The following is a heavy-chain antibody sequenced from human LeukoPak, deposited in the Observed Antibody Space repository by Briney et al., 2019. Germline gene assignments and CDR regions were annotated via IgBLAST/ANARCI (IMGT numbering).Heavy chain of an antibody. CDR1: GGSISSYY. Sequence: SETLSLTCTVSGGSISSYYWSWIRQPPGKGLEWIGYIYYSGSTNYNPSLKSRVTISVDTSKNQFSLKLSSVTAADTAVYYCARLRIAPLYDYYYYGMDVWGQGTTVTVSS. J-gene: IGHJ6*02. CDR3: ARLRIAPLYDYYYYGMDV. D-gene: IGHD6-13*01. CDR2: IYYSGST. V-gene: IGHV4-59*08.